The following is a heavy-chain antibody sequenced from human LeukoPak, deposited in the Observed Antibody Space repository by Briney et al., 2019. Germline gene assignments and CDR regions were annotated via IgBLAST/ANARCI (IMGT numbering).Heavy chain of an antibody. CDR1: GYSISSGYY. V-gene: IGHV4-38-2*01. D-gene: IGHD2-2*01. CDR3: ASAVVPAAAFDI. Sequence: SETLSLTCAVSGYSISSGYYWGWIRQPPGKGMEWIGSIYHSGSTYYNPSLKSRVTISVDTSKNQFSLKLSSVTAADTAVYYCASAVVPAAAFDIWGQGTMVTVSS. CDR2: IYHSGST. J-gene: IGHJ3*02.